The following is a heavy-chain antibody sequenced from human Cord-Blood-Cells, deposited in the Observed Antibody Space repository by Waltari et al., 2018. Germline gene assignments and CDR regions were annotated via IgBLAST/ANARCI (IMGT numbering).Heavy chain of an antibody. Sequence: QVQLQQWGAGLLKPSETLSLTCAVNGGSFSGYYWSWIRQPPGKGLEWIGEINHSGSTNYNPSLKSRVTISVDTSKNQFSLKLSSVTAADTAVYYCARGDYDILTGYDAFDIWGQGTMVTVSS. J-gene: IGHJ3*02. CDR2: INHSGST. CDR3: ARGDYDILTGYDAFDI. CDR1: GGSFSGYY. V-gene: IGHV4-34*01. D-gene: IGHD3-9*01.